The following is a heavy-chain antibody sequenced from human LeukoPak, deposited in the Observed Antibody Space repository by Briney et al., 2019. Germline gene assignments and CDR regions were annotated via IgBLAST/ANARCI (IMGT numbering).Heavy chain of an antibody. V-gene: IGHV4-59*01. J-gene: IGHJ3*02. Sequence: SETLSLTCTVSGGSISSYYWRWIRRPPGKGLEWIGHIYYSGSTNYNPSLKSRVTISVDTSKNQFSLKLSSVTAADTAVYYCARDRKGYGDYNDAFDIWGQGTMVTVSS. CDR3: ARDRKGYGDYNDAFDI. CDR2: IYYSGST. D-gene: IGHD4-17*01. CDR1: GGSISSYY.